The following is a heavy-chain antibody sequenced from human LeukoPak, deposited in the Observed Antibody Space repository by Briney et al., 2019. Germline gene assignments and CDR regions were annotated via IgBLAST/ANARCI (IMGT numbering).Heavy chain of an antibody. CDR1: GFTFSSYS. CDR2: ISSSSTYI. Sequence: GGSLRLSCEASGFTFSSYSMNWVRQAPGKGLEWVSLISSSSTYIYYADSVKGRFTISRDNAENSLYLQMNSLRAEDTAVYYYAKAFSPPYHYDSAGYFYIDSWGQGTLVTVSS. CDR3: AKAFSPPYHYDSAGYFYIDS. J-gene: IGHJ4*02. D-gene: IGHD3-22*01. V-gene: IGHV3-21*01.